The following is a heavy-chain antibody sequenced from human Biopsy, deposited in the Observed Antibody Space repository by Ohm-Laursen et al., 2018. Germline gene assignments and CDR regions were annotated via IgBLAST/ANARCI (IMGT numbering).Heavy chain of an antibody. CDR2: IFYSGIT. J-gene: IGHJ5*02. CDR1: GGSASSNVAY. V-gene: IGHV4-39*01. CDR3: ARHPTGFWFDP. Sequence: SETLSLTCTVSGGSASSNVAYWAWIRQPPGKGLESIGSIFYSGITYYNPSLQSRVTMSVDTSKNLFSLNLTSVTAADTAVYYCARHPTGFWFDPWGQGTLVIVSS.